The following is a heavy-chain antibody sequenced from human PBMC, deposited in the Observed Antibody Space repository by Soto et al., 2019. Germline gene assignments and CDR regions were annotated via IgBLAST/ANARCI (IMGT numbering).Heavy chain of an antibody. D-gene: IGHD3-10*01. V-gene: IGHV4-31*02. CDR3: VRDRGGYGSNDC. J-gene: IGHJ4*02. CDR1: GGSISSDLYY. CDR2: IYYSGTT. Sequence: PSETLSLICTVSGGSISSDLYYWSWIRQHPEKGLEWIGYIYYSGTTHYNPSLKSRVTISVDTSKNQFSLKLSSVTAADTAVYYCVRDRGGYGSNDCWGQGTLVTVSS.